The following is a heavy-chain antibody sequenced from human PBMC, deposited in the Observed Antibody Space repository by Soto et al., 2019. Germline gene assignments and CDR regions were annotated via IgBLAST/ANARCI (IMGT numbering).Heavy chain of an antibody. J-gene: IGHJ4*02. CDR1: GYTFTGYY. CDR3: AKGPQAGSFAY. V-gene: IGHV1-2*02. Sequence: QVQLVQSGAEVKKPGASVKVSCKASGYTFTGYYIHWVRQAPGQGLEWMGWINPNSGGTNYAQKFQGRVTMTRDTSHSAAHLELSRLGSDDTAVHYCAKGPQAGSFAYWGQGTLVTVSS. D-gene: IGHD3-10*01. CDR2: INPNSGGT.